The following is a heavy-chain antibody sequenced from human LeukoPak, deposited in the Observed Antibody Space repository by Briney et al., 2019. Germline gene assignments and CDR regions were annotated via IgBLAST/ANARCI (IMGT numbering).Heavy chain of an antibody. CDR2: SRAYSGNT. CDR1: GYTFTRYG. Sequence: SSVKVSCKASGYTFTRYGSSWVRQAPGQWLEGMGWSRAYSGNTNYAQRFQGRVTITTDMSTSTVYMEMSSLRSEDTAVYSCARGPADYYDSSGYYLFIDYWGQGTLVTVSS. J-gene: IGHJ4*02. D-gene: IGHD3-22*01. CDR3: ARGPADYYDSSGYYLFIDY. V-gene: IGHV1-18*01.